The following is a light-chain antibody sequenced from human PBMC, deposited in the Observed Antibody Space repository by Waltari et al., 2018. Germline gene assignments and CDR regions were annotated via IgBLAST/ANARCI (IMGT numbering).Light chain of an antibody. V-gene: IGKV1-5*01. J-gene: IGKJ4*01. Sequence: DILMTQSPSTLSASVGDRVTITCRASQSLSGWLAWYQQQPGKAPKILISDVSSLESGVPSRFSGSGSGTKFTLTISSLQPDDFATYYCQHYSSYLVTFGEGTKVEI. CDR2: DVS. CDR3: QHYSSYLVT. CDR1: QSLSGW.